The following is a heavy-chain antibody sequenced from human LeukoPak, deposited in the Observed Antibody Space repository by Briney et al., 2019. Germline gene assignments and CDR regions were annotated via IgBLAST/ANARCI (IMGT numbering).Heavy chain of an antibody. CDR3: ASPVCSGGSCYYNY. CDR2: IYYSGST. D-gene: IGHD2-15*01. V-gene: IGHV4-39*01. J-gene: IGHJ4*02. CDR1: GGSISSYY. Sequence: SETLSLTCTVSGGSISSYYWSWIRQPPGKGLEWIGSIYYSGSTYYNPSLKSRVTISVDTSKNQFSLKLSSVTAADTAVYYCASPVCSGGSCYYNYWGQGTLVTVSS.